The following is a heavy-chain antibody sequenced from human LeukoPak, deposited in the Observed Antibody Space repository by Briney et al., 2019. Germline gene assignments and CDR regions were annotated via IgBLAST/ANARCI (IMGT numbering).Heavy chain of an antibody. Sequence: ASVTVTCKASGYTFGSYSISWVRQAPGQGLEWMGWISAYNGNTNYAQKLQGRVTMTTDTSTSTAYMELRSLRSDDTAVYYCAIRELDYWGQGSLVTVSS. D-gene: IGHD1-26*01. J-gene: IGHJ4*02. CDR1: GYTFGSYS. V-gene: IGHV1-18*04. CDR2: ISAYNGNT. CDR3: AIRELDY.